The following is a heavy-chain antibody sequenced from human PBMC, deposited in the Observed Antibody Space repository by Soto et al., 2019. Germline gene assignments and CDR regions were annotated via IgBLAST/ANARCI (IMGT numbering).Heavy chain of an antibody. CDR1: GYSFTSYW. CDR2: IYPGDSDT. V-gene: IGHV5-51*01. D-gene: IGHD1-1*01. CDR3: ARPGTSGDRFHY. J-gene: IGHJ4*02. Sequence: GASLKISCKGSGYSFTSYWISWVRQMPGKGLEWMGSIYPGDSDTRYSPSFQGQVTMSVDKSISTAYLQWSSLKASDTAMYYCARPGTSGDRFHYWGQGTLVTVSS.